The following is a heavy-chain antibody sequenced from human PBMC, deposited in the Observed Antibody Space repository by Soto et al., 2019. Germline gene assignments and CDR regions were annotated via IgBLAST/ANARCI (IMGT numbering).Heavy chain of an antibody. CDR2: ISSYNGNT. V-gene: IGHV1-18*01. CDR1: GYTLNSYG. CDR3: ASGDCSGGRCYPYYYYGMDV. Sequence: QVHLEQSGAEVKKPGASVKVSCKASGYTLNSYGISLVRQAPGQGLEWVGWISSYNGNTIYVQIPQCRVTMTVDTSTSTAYIELRSRPSDDTAVYYCASGDCSGGRCYPYYYYGMDVWGQGTTVSLSS. J-gene: IGHJ6*02. D-gene: IGHD2-15*01.